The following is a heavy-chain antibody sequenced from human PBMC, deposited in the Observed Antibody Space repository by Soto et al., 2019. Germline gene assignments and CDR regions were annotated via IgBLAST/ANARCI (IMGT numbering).Heavy chain of an antibody. CDR1: GFTFDDYA. J-gene: IGHJ6*02. CDR2: ISWNSGSI. Sequence: PGGSLRLSCAASGFTFDDYAMHWVRQAPGKGLEWVSGISWNSGSIGYADSVKGRLTISRDNAKNSLYLQMNSLRAEDTALYYCAKDMKIFGESYYYYYGMDVWGQGTTVTVSS. D-gene: IGHD3-10*01. CDR3: AKDMKIFGESYYYYYGMDV. V-gene: IGHV3-9*01.